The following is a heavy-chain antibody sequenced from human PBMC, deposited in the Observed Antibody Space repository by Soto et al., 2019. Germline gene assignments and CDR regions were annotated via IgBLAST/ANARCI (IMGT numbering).Heavy chain of an antibody. CDR2: IYYSGST. CDR3: ARGMGLNFDY. J-gene: IGHJ4*02. D-gene: IGHD6-13*01. V-gene: IGHV4-59*08. CDR1: GGSISSYY. Sequence: QVQLQESGPGLVKPSETLSLTCTVSGGSISSYYWSWIRQPPGKGLEWIGYIYYSGSTNYNPSLKSRVTISVDTSKNQFSRKLSSVTAADTAVYYCARGMGLNFDYWGQGTLVTVSS.